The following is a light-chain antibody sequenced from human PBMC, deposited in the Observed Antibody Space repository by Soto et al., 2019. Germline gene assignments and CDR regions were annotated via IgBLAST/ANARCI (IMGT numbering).Light chain of an antibody. CDR1: TSNIGSHS. CDR3: ATWDDRLKGV. J-gene: IGLJ1*01. V-gene: IGLV1-44*01. CDR2: TNN. Sequence: QSVLTQPPSASGTPGQRVTISCSGSTSNIGSHSVNWFRHLPGTAPKLLIITNNQRPSGVPDRFSGYKSGTSASLVISGLQSEDEADYYCATWDDRLKGVFGTGTKLTVL.